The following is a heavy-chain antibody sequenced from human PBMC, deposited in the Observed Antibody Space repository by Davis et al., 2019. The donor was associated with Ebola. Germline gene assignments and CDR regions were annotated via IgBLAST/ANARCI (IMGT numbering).Heavy chain of an antibody. D-gene: IGHD4-17*01. V-gene: IGHV1-2*02. Sequence: ASVKVSCKASGYTFTGYYMHWVRQAPGQGLEWMGWINPNSGGTNYAQKFQGRVTMTRDTSISTAYMELSRLRSDDTAVYYCARDDPRATTVTTGFDYWGQGTLVTVSS. CDR3: ARDDPRATTVTTGFDY. CDR2: INPNSGGT. J-gene: IGHJ4*02. CDR1: GYTFTGYY.